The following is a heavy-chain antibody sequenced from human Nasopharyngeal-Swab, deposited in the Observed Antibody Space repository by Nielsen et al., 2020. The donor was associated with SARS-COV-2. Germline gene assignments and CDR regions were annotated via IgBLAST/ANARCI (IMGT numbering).Heavy chain of an antibody. V-gene: IGHV1-18*01. D-gene: IGHD6-13*01. CDR2: INPNSGNT. J-gene: IGHJ4*02. CDR3: AKVRGGYSSSWYDY. Sequence: WVRQAPGQGLEWMGRINPNSGNTNYAQKLQGRVTMTTDTSTSTAYMELRSLRSDDTAVYYCAKVRGGYSSSWYDYWGQGTLVTVSS.